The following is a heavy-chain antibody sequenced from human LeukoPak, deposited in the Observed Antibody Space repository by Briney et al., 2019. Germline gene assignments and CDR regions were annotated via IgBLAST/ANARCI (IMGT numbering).Heavy chain of an antibody. CDR2: ISKDGSMK. V-gene: IGHV3-30*04. Sequence: GGSLRLSCAASGFTFSNHAMDWVRQAPGKGLEWVAVISKDGSMKYYADSVQGRFTVSRDNSENTLHLQMNSLKTEDTAVYYCAGESFDIWGQGTMVTVSS. CDR3: AGESFDI. CDR1: GFTFSNHA. J-gene: IGHJ3*02.